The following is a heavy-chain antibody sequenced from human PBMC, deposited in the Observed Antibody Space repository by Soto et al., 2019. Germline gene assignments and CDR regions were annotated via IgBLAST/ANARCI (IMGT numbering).Heavy chain of an antibody. Sequence: GGSLRLSCAASGFTFSSYSMNWVRQAPGKGLEWVSYIRSSSSTIYYADSVKGRFTISRDKAKNSLYLQLNSPGAEDRSLYHCSRDPHRNWYCELWVRGAPATLSS. V-gene: IGHV3-48*01. CDR3: SRDPHRNWYCEL. D-gene: IGHD2-21*01. CDR1: GFTFSSYS. J-gene: IGHJ2*01. CDR2: IRSSSSTI.